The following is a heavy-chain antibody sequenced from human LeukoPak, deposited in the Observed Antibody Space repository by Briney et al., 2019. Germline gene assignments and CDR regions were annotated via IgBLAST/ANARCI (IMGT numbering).Heavy chain of an antibody. D-gene: IGHD3-22*01. CDR1: GGSISSGDYY. CDR3: ARWEEYYYDSSGSRVRNAFDI. V-gene: IGHV4-30-4*01. J-gene: IGHJ3*02. Sequence: SQTLSLTCTVSGGSISSGDYYWSWIRQPPGKGLEWIGYIYYSGSTYYNPSLKSRVTISADTSKNQFSLKLSSVTAADTAVYYCARWEEYYYDSSGSRVRNAFDIWGQGTMVTVSS. CDR2: IYYSGST.